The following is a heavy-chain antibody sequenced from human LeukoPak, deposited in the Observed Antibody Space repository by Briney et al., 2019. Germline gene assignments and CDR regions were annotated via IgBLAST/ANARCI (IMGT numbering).Heavy chain of an antibody. D-gene: IGHD2-15*01. CDR1: GCTISSYD. CDR2: IYYSGST. V-gene: IGHV4-59*01. CDR3: ARGPTNLVTAASGWFDP. Sequence: SESLCLTCTASGCTISSYDWNWIRQPPGKGLEWVAYIYYSGSTKYNPSLKSRVTISVDTSKNHCSLKLSSVTAADTAVYYCARGPTNLVTAASGWFDPWGQGTLVTVSS. J-gene: IGHJ5*02.